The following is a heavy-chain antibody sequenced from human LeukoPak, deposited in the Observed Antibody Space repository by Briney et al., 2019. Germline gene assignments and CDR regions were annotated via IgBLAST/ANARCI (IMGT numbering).Heavy chain of an antibody. CDR3: AKTRITMIVVANPYDY. V-gene: IGHV3-23*01. CDR1: GFTFSSSA. Sequence: PGGSLRLSCAASGFTFSSSAINWVRQAPGKGLEWVSAISGSGGSTYYADSVKGRFTISRDNSKNTLYLQMNSLRAEDTAVYYCAKTRITMIVVANPYDYWGQGTLVTVSS. J-gene: IGHJ4*02. CDR2: ISGSGGST. D-gene: IGHD3-22*01.